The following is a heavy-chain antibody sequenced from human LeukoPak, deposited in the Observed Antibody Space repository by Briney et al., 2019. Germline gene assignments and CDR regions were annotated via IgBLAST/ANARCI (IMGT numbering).Heavy chain of an antibody. Sequence: GASVKVSGKASGYTFTGYYMHWVRQAPGQGLDWMGRINPNSVDTSFAQKFRGRVTMARDTSVNTAYMELGRLTSDDTAIYYCARDSRVADDYWGQGTLVTVSS. CDR3: ARDSRVADDY. CDR1: GYTFTGYY. D-gene: IGHD2-15*01. V-gene: IGHV1-2*06. CDR2: INPNSVDT. J-gene: IGHJ4*02.